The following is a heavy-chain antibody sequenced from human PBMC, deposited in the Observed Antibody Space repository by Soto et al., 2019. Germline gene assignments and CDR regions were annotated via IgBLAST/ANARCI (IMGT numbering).Heavy chain of an antibody. CDR3: ARDLITMVRGVIIPVYYYYYGMDV. Sequence: PGGSLRLSCAASGFTFSSYAMHWVRQAPGKGLEWVAVISYDGSNKYYADSVKGRFTISRDNSKNTLYLQMNSLRAEDTAVYYCARDLITMVRGVIIPVYYYYYGMDVWGQGTTVTVSS. J-gene: IGHJ6*02. CDR1: GFTFSSYA. CDR2: ISYDGSNK. D-gene: IGHD3-10*01. V-gene: IGHV3-30-3*01.